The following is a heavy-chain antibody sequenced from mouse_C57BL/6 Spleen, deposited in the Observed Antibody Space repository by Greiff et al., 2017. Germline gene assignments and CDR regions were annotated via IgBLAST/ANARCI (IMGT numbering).Heavy chain of an antibody. D-gene: IGHD2-1*01. CDR3: ARNSGYGNYVGYFDV. CDR1: GFSLTSYA. CDR2: IWTGGGT. Sequence: VQGVESGPGLVAPSQSLSITCTVSGFSLTSYAISWVRQPPGKGLEWLGVIWTGGGTNYNSALKSRLSISKDNSKSQVFLKMNSLQTDDTARYYCARNSGYGNYVGYFDVWGTGTTVTVSS. J-gene: IGHJ1*03. V-gene: IGHV2-9-1*01.